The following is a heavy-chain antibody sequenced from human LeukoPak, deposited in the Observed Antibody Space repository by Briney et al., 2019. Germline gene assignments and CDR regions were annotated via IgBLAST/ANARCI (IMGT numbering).Heavy chain of an antibody. J-gene: IGHJ4*02. V-gene: IGHV3-53*01. Sequence: GGSLRLSCVASGFSFSDHWMNWFRQAPGKGLEWVSVIYSGGSTYYADSVKGRFTISRDNSKNTLYLQMNSLRAEDTAVYYCARGTYDSSGYYYFDYWGQGTLVTVSS. CDR3: ARGTYDSSGYYYFDY. D-gene: IGHD3-22*01. CDR2: IYSGGST. CDR1: GFSFSDHW.